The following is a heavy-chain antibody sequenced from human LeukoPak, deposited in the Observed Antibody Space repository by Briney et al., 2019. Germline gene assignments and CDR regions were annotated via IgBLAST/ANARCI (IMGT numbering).Heavy chain of an antibody. CDR3: ARDKGHSSFDY. D-gene: IGHD2-15*01. CDR1: GFTFSGYY. Sequence: ASVKVSCKASGFTFSGYYLQWVRQAPGQGLEWMGIINPSGGSTSYAQKFQGRVTMTRDMSTTTLYMELSSLRSEDTAVYYCARDKGHSSFDYWGQGTLVTVSS. CDR2: INPSGGST. V-gene: IGHV1-46*01. J-gene: IGHJ4*02.